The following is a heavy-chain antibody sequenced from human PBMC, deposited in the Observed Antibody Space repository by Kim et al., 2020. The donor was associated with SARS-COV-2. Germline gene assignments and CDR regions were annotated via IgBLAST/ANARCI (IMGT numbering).Heavy chain of an antibody. V-gene: IGHV3-74*01. J-gene: IGHJ4*02. Sequence: GGSLRLSCGASGFTFSSYWMHWVRQAPGKGLVWVSRINSDGSSISYADSVKGRFTISRDNAKNTMSLEMNSLRAEDTAVYYCARGGGGFYFDSSGSPDYWGQGTLVTVSS. CDR2: INSDGSSI. CDR1: GFTFSSYW. CDR3: ARGGGGFYFDSSGSPDY. D-gene: IGHD3-22*01.